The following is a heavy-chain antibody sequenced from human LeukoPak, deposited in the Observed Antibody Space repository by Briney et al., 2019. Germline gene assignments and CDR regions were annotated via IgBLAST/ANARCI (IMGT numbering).Heavy chain of an antibody. D-gene: IGHD3-10*01. V-gene: IGHV3-23*01. CDR1: GFTFSSYG. Sequence: GGSLRLSCAASGFTFSSYGMSWVRQAPGKGLEWVSAIGGRDGSTYYADSVKGRFTISRDNSKNTLYVQMNSLRAEDTAVYYCAKGHYYGSGSLDYWGQGPLVTVSS. CDR2: IGGRDGST. CDR3: AKGHYYGSGSLDY. J-gene: IGHJ4*02.